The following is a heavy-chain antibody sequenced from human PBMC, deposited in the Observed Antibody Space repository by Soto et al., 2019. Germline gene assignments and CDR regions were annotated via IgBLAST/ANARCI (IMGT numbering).Heavy chain of an antibody. CDR3: ALYELLFGELLSGGEV. V-gene: IGHV4-34*01. Sequence: SETLSLTCAVYGGSFSGYYWSWIRQPPGKGLEWIGEINHSGSTNYNPSLKSRVTISVDTSKNQFSLKLSSVTAADTAVYYCALYELLFGELLSGGEVWGQGTTVTVSS. D-gene: IGHD3-10*01. J-gene: IGHJ6*02. CDR1: GGSFSGYY. CDR2: INHSGST.